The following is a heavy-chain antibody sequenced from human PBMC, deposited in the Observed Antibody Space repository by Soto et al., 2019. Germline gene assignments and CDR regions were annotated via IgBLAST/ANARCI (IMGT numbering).Heavy chain of an antibody. V-gene: IGHV4-34*01. CDR3: ARVENCSSTSCSDY. J-gene: IGHJ4*02. Sequence: QVQLQQWGAGLLKPSETRSLTCAVYGGSFSGYYWSWIRQPPGKGLEWIGEINHSGSTNYNPSLKSRVTISVDTSKNQFSLKLSSVTAADTAVYYCARVENCSSTSCSDYWGQGTLVTVSS. D-gene: IGHD2-2*01. CDR2: INHSGST. CDR1: GGSFSGYY.